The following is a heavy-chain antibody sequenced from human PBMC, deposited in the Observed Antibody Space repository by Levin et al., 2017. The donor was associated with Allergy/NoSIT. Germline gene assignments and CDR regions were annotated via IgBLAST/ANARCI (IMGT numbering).Heavy chain of an antibody. Sequence: GESLKISCAASGFTFSSYSMNWVRQAPGKGLEWVSSISSSSSYIYYADSVKGRFTISRDNAKNSLYLQMNSLRAEDTAVYYCARGYPGTQKTYYYYYYGMDVWGQGTTVTVSS. CDR2: ISSSSSYI. D-gene: IGHD1-1*01. V-gene: IGHV3-21*01. CDR3: ARGYPGTQKTYYYYYYGMDV. CDR1: GFTFSSYS. J-gene: IGHJ6*02.